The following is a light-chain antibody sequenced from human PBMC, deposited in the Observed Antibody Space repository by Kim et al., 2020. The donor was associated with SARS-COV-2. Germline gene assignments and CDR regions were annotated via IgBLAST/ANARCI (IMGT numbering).Light chain of an antibody. V-gene: IGKV1-16*02. CDR1: QDISHY. CDR3: QQYYSYPQT. CDR2: AAS. J-gene: IGKJ4*01. Sequence: ASVGDRVTIACRASQDISHYLAWFQQQPGKAPKSLIHAASVLQSGVPSKFSGSGSGTDFTLTISSLQPEDFATYYCQQYYSYPQTFGGGTKVDIK.